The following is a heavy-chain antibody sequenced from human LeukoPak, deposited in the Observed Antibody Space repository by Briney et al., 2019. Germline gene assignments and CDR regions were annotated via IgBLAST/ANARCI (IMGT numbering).Heavy chain of an antibody. V-gene: IGHV3-30*18. CDR3: AKEEELGATGDY. Sequence: GGSLRLSCAASGFTFSSYGMHWVRQAPGKGLEWVAVISYDGSNKYYADSVKGRFTISRDNSKNTLYLQMNSLRAEDTAVYYCAKEEELGATGDYWGQGTLVTVSS. D-gene: IGHD7-27*01. J-gene: IGHJ4*02. CDR2: ISYDGSNK. CDR1: GFTFSSYG.